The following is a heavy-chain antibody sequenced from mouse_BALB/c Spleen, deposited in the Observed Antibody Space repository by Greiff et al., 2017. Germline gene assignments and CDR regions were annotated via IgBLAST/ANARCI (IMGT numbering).Heavy chain of an antibody. CDR3: ARLYDYDSPWFAY. Sequence: EVQGVESGPELVKPGASVKMSCKASGYTFTSYVMHWVKQKPGQGLEWIGYINPYNDGTKYNEKFKGKATLTSDKSSSTAYMELSSLTSEDSAVYYCARLYDYDSPWFAYWGQGTLVTVSA. CDR2: INPYNDGT. CDR1: GYTFTSYV. J-gene: IGHJ3*01. V-gene: IGHV1-14*01. D-gene: IGHD2-4*01.